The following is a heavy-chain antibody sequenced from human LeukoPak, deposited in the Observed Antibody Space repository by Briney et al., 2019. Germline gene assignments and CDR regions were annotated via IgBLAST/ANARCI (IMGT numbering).Heavy chain of an antibody. D-gene: IGHD3-10*01. Sequence: SETLSLTCTVSGGSISSSSYYWGWIRQPPGKGLEWIGSIYYSGSTHYNPSLKSRVTISVDTSKNQFSLKLSSVTAADTAVYYCARDPLTTVADAFDIWGQGTMVTVSS. CDR2: IYYSGST. J-gene: IGHJ3*02. CDR3: ARDPLTTVADAFDI. V-gene: IGHV4-39*07. CDR1: GGSISSSSYY.